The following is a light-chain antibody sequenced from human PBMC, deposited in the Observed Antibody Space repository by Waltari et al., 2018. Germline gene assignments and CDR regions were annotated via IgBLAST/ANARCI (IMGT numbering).Light chain of an antibody. CDR1: QDIGNR. V-gene: IGKV1-12*01. J-gene: IGKJ3*01. Sequence: DIQMTQSPSPVSASVGDRVTITCRASQDIGNRLAWYQQKPGKAPNLLIYGTSSLQTGVPSRFSGSGSGTEFTLTISSLQPGDFGTYYCQQGNSFPITFGPGTKVEIK. CDR2: GTS. CDR3: QQGNSFPIT.